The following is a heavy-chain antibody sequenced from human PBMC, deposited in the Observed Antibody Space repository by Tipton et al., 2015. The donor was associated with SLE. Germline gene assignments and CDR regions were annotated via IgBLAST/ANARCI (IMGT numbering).Heavy chain of an antibody. J-gene: IGHJ4*02. CDR2: IPLRGTT. CDR3: ARVEDYSGDYFDY. V-gene: IGHV4-31*03. CDR1: GGSISSGDFY. D-gene: IGHD2-15*01. Sequence: GLVKPSETLSLTCTVSGGSISSGDFYWSWIRQHPGKGLEWIGYIPLRGTTYNNPSLKGRVIMSVDTSKNQFSLNLSSVTAADTAVYYCARVEDYSGDYFDYWGQGTLVTVSS.